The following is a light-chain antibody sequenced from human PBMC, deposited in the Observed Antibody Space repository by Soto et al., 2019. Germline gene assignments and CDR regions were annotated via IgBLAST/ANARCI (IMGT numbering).Light chain of an antibody. V-gene: IGKV3-20*01. CDR1: QTVSTTY. J-gene: IGKJ2*01. CDR3: QQYGNSPRYT. CDR2: GTS. Sequence: IVLTQSPGTLSLSPGQRANLSCRASQTVSTTYLAWYQQKPGQAPRLLIYGTSTRATGVPDRFSGSGSVTDFTLTISSLEPEDFAVYYCQQYGNSPRYTFGQGTKLEIK.